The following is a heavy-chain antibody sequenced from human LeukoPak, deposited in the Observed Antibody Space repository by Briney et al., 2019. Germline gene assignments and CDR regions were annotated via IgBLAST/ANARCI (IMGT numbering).Heavy chain of an antibody. Sequence: PSETLSLTCTVSGGSISSYYWSWIRQPPGKGLEWIGYIYYSGSTNYNPSLKSRVTISVDASKNQISLKLNSVTAADTAVYYFARHGNLLSPFESWGQGTLVTVSS. J-gene: IGHJ4*02. CDR2: IYYSGST. V-gene: IGHV4-59*08. CDR1: GGSISSYY. CDR3: ARHGNLLSPFES. D-gene: IGHD4-23*01.